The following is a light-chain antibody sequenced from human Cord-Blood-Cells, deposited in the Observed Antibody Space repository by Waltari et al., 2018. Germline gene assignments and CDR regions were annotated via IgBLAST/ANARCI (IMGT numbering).Light chain of an antibody. CDR2: QDS. Sequence: SYELTQPPSVSVSPGQTASITCSGAKSGDKYACWYQQKPGQSPVLVIYQDSKRPSGIPERFSGSNSGNTATLTISGTQAMDEADYYCQAWDSSTKVFGGGTKLTVL. V-gene: IGLV3-1*01. CDR3: QAWDSSTKV. J-gene: IGLJ2*01. CDR1: KSGDKY.